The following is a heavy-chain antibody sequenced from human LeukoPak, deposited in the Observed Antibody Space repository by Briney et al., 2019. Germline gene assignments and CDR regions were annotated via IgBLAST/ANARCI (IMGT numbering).Heavy chain of an antibody. V-gene: IGHV1-69*05. Sequence: SVKVSCKASGGTFSSYAISWVRQAPGQGLEWMGGIIPIFGTANYAQKFQGRVTITTDESTSTAYMELSSLRSEDTDVYYCARDSGSYLYFDYWGQGTLVTVSS. CDR3: ARDSGSYLYFDY. D-gene: IGHD1-26*01. CDR1: GGTFSSYA. CDR2: IIPIFGTA. J-gene: IGHJ4*02.